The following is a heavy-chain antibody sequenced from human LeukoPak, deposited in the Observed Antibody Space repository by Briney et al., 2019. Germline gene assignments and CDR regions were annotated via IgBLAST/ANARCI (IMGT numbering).Heavy chain of an antibody. CDR3: AREGILSYYYDSSGYLDY. J-gene: IGHJ4*02. CDR1: GYTFTSYY. V-gene: IGHV1-46*01. D-gene: IGHD3-22*01. CDR2: INPSGGST. Sequence: GASVKVSCKASGYTFTSYYMHWVRQAPGQGLEWMGIINPSGGSTSYAQKFQGRVTMTRDTSTSTAYMELSSLRSEDTAVYYCAREGILSYYYDSSGYLDYWGQGTLVTVSS.